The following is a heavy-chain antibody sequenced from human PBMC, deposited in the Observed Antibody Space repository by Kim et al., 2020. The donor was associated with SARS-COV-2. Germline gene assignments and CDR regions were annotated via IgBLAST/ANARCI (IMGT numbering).Heavy chain of an antibody. D-gene: IGHD6-13*01. Sequence: RFTISRDNSKNTLYLQMNSLRAEDTAVYYCAKVGSSGAAAGTLRSAWFDPWGQGTLVTVSS. CDR3: AKVGSSGAAAGTLRSAWFDP. J-gene: IGHJ5*02. V-gene: IGHV3-30*02.